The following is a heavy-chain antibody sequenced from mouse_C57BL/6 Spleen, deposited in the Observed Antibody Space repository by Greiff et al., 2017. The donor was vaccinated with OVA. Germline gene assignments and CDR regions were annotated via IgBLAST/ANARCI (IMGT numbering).Heavy chain of an antibody. V-gene: IGHV3-6*01. J-gene: IGHJ3*01. CDR2: ISYDGSN. CDR3: ARADYYYGSSWFAY. Sequence: EVKLQESGPGLVKPSQSLSLTCSVTGYSITSGYYWNWIRQFPGNKLEWMGYISYDGSNNYNPSLKNRISITRDTSKNQFFLKLNSVTTEDTATYYCARADYYYGSSWFAYWGQGTLVTVSA. CDR1: GYSITSGYY. D-gene: IGHD1-1*01.